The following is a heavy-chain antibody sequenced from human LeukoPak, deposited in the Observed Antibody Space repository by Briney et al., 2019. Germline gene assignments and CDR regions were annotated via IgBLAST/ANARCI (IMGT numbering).Heavy chain of an antibody. CDR3: ARLYVWGSYRRFDY. Sequence: ASVKVSCKPSVYTFTSYDINWVRQATGQGLEWMGWMNPNSGNTGYAQKFQGRVTMTRNTSISTAYMELSSLRSEDTAVYYCARLYVWGSYRRFDYWGQGTLVTVSS. J-gene: IGHJ4*02. CDR2: MNPNSGNT. CDR1: VYTFTSYD. D-gene: IGHD3-16*02. V-gene: IGHV1-8*01.